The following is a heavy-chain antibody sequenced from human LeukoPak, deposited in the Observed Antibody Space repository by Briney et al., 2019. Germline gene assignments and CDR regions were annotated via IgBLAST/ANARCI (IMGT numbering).Heavy chain of an antibody. CDR2: TYYRSKWYN. CDR3: ARDRGIAVAFFDY. CDR1: GDSVSSNSAA. V-gene: IGHV6-1*01. D-gene: IGHD6-19*01. J-gene: IGHJ4*02. Sequence: SQTLSLTCVLSGDSVSSNSAAWNWIRQSPSRGLEWLGGTYYRSKWYNDYAVSVKSRITINADTSKNQFSLQLNSVTPEDTALYYCARDRGIAVAFFDYWGQGTLVTVSS.